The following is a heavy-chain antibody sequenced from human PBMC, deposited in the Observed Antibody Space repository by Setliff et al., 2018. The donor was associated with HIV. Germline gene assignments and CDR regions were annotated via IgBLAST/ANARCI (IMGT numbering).Heavy chain of an antibody. J-gene: IGHJ5*02. CDR2: INTNTGYP. Sequence: ASVKVSCKASGYTFTDYYIHWVRQAPGQGLEWMGRINTNTGYPTYAQAFRGRFVFSLDTSVSTAYLEISSLEAGDTAVYFSARVRTSYNFWVGDVFDPWGQGTLVTVSS. D-gene: IGHD1-1*01. CDR1: GYTFTDYY. CDR3: ARVRTSYNFWVGDVFDP. V-gene: IGHV7-4-1*02.